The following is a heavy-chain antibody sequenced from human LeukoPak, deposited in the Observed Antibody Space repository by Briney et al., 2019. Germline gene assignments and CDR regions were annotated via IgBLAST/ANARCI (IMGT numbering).Heavy chain of an antibody. CDR2: ISSNGGST. CDR3: VKGHTAHYYYYGMDV. CDR1: GFTFSSYA. Sequence: GGSLRLSCSASGFTFSSYAMHWVRQAPGEGLEYVSAISSNGGSTYYADSVKGRFTISRDNSKNTLYLQMSSLRAEDTAVYYCVKGHTAHYYYYGMDVWGQGTTVTVSS. J-gene: IGHJ6*02. V-gene: IGHV3-64D*06.